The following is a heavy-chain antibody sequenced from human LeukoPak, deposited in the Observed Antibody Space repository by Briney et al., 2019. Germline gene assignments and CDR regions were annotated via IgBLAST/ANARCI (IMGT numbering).Heavy chain of an antibody. CDR3: AREYYDFWSGFGPHPYGMGV. J-gene: IGHJ6*02. CDR1: GFTSSSYG. Sequence: GGSLRLSCAASGFTSSSYGMHWVRQAPGKGLEWVAVIWYDGSKNSSADSVKGRFTISRDNSKNTLYLQMNSLRAEDTAVYYCAREYYDFWSGFGPHPYGMGVWGQGTTVTVSS. D-gene: IGHD3-3*01. CDR2: IWYDGSKN. V-gene: IGHV3-33*01.